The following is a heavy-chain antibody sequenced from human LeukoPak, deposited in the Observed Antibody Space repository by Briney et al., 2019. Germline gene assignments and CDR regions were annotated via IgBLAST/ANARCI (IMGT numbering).Heavy chain of an antibody. D-gene: IGHD1-26*01. CDR2: IYHSGST. V-gene: IGHV4-30-2*01. J-gene: IGHJ3*02. CDR3: ARGEGSPGAFDI. CDR1: GDSISSGGYS. Sequence: SETLSLTCAVPGDSISSGGYSWSWIRQPPGKGLEWIGYIYHSGSTYYNPSLRSRVTISVDGSKNQFSLKLTSVTAADAAVYYCARGEGSPGAFDIWGQGTMVTVSS.